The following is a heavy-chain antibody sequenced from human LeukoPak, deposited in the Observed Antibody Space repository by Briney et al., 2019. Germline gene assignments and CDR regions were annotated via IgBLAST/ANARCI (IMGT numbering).Heavy chain of an antibody. V-gene: IGHV3-23*01. J-gene: IGHJ4*02. CDR3: AKGYSNWCFDY. CDR2: ISGSGGST. D-gene: IGHD6-13*01. CDR1: GFTFSSYV. Sequence: GGSLRLSCAVSGFTFSSYVMSWVRQAPGKGLEWVSAISGSGGSTYYADSVKGRFTISRDNSKNTLYLQMNSLRAEDTAVYYCAKGYSNWCFDYWGQGTLVTVSS.